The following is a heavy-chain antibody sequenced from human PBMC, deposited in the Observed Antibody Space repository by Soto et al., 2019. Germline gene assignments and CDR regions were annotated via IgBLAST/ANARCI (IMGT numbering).Heavy chain of an antibody. CDR2: IWYDGSNK. V-gene: IGHV3-33*01. CDR3: ARALTSRDYGPYYYYGMDV. CDR1: GFTFSSYG. J-gene: IGHJ6*02. Sequence: GGSLRLSCAASGFTFSSYGMHWVRQAPGKGLEWVAVIWYDGSNKYYADSVKGRFTIYRDNSKSTLYLQMNSLRAEDTAVYYCARALTSRDYGPYYYYGMDVWGQGTTVTVSS. D-gene: IGHD4-17*01.